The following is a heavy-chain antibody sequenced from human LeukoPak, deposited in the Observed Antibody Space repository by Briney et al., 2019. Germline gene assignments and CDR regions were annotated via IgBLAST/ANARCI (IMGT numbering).Heavy chain of an antibody. D-gene: IGHD6-6*01. J-gene: IGHJ5*02. CDR3: AKDLGIAARRAGSRTNWFDP. CDR1: GFTFSSYA. CDR2: ISGGGGST. Sequence: GGSLRLPCAASGFTFSSYAMSRVRQAPGKGLEWVSAISGGGGSTNCAAAVEDGFSISRDNSKNTLYQQKNSLRTEDTAVYYCAKDLGIAARRAGSRTNWFDPWGQGTLVTVSS. V-gene: IGHV3-23*01.